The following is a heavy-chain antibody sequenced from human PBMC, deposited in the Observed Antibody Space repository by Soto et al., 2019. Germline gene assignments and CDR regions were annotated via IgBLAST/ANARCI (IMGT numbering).Heavy chain of an antibody. D-gene: IGHD1-26*01. CDR3: TRGPTTPFAS. J-gene: IGHJ4*02. V-gene: IGHV5-51*01. CDR1: GYRFTSSW. Sequence: PGESLNISCQGSGYRFTSSWIGWVRQMPGKGLEWLGNVYPSDSDVRYSPSFEGRVTISAYNSINTSYLHLLNLKASDTAIYYCTRGPTTPFASWGQGPGFTVPS. CDR2: VYPSDSDV.